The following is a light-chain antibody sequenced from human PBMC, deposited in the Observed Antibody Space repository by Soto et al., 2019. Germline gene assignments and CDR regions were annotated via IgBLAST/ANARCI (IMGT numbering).Light chain of an antibody. CDR3: QQSYSTPAT. CDR1: QSISSY. V-gene: IGKV1-39*01. Sequence: DIQMTQSPSTLSASVGDRVTITCRASQSISSYLNWYQQKPGKAPKLLIYAASSLQSGVPSRFSGSGSGTDFTLTISSLQPEDFPTYYCQQSYSTPATFGGGTKVDIK. J-gene: IGKJ4*01. CDR2: AAS.